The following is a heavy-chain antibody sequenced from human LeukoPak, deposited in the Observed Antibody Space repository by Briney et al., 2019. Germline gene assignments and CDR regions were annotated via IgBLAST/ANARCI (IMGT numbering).Heavy chain of an antibody. Sequence: ASVKVSCKASGYTFTSYYMHWVRQAPGQGLEWMGNINPSGGSTSYAQKFQGRVTMTRDMSTSTAYMELSSLRSEDTAVYYCATPHDAFDIWGQGTMVTVSS. J-gene: IGHJ3*02. CDR3: ATPHDAFDI. V-gene: IGHV1-46*01. CDR1: GYTFTSYY. CDR2: INPSGGST.